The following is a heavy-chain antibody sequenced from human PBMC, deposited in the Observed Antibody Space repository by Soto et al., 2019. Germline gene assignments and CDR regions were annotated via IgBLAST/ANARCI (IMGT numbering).Heavy chain of an antibody. CDR2: IAYSGDT. CDR1: GAYRTGPVSY. J-gene: IGHJ6*01. Sequence: ILSLTDTVAGAYRTGPVSYWIRIRKPPGKGLEWIGYIAYSGDTYYNPSLRSRVTISADRSENKFSLTLKSVTAADTAVYFCARDFERSASGLWGQGTAVTVSP. V-gene: IGHV4-31*03. CDR3: ARDFERSASGL. D-gene: IGHD2-15*01.